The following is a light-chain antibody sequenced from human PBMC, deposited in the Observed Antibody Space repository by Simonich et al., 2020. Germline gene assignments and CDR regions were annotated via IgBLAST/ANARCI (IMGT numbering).Light chain of an antibody. CDR2: EGI. CDR3: CSYAGSSTYVV. J-gene: IGLJ2*01. Sequence: QSALTQPASVSGSPGQSFTISCTGTRSDVGSYNLVSWYQQHPGKAPKLIIYEGIKRPSGVSNHFSGSRSGNTASLTISGHQAEDEADYYCCSYAGSSTYVVFGGGTKLTVL. V-gene: IGLV2-23*01. CDR1: RSDVGSYNL.